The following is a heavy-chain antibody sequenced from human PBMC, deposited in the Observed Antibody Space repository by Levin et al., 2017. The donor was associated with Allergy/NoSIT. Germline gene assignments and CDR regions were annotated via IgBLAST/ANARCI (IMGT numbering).Heavy chain of an antibody. CDR1: GGSISSGDYY. V-gene: IGHV4-30-4*01. CDR2: ISSLGRP. CDR3: ARAAYYYYYMDV. Sequence: LLLSFTVSGGSISSGDYYWSWIRQPPFPFLSFLFSISSLGRPYSNPSLKSRVTISVDTSKNQFSLKLSSVTAADTAVYYCARAAYYYYYMDVWGKGTTVTVSS. J-gene: IGHJ6*03.